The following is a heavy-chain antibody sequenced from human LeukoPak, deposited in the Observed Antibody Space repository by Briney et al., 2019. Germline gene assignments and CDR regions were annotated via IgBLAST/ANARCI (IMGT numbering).Heavy chain of an antibody. V-gene: IGHV4-39*07. CDR1: GGSISSGSYC. D-gene: IGHD5-18*01. CDR3: ARDYQGGYGDKTVDY. CDR2: IYHSGST. Sequence: SETLSLTCTVSGGSISSGSYCWSWIRQPPGKGLEWIGSIYHSGSTYYNPSLKSRVTISVDTSKNQFSLKLSSVTAADTAVYYCARDYQGGYGDKTVDYWGQGTLVTVSS. J-gene: IGHJ4*02.